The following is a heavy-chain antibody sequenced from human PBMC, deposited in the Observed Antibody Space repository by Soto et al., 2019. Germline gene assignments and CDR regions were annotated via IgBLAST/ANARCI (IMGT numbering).Heavy chain of an antibody. D-gene: IGHD3-10*01. Sequence: QVQLLQSGAEVKKPGSSVKVSCKVSGGAFNNYALNWVRHGPGQGLEWLGGIIPLHNTSNYSLKFLGRVTVTADISSTTVYMELSSLTSEDTAVYYCARRDSHGFFRYFDNWGQGTLVTVSS. V-gene: IGHV1-69*06. CDR2: IIPLHNTS. CDR1: GGAFNNYA. CDR3: ARRDSHGFFRYFDN. J-gene: IGHJ4*02.